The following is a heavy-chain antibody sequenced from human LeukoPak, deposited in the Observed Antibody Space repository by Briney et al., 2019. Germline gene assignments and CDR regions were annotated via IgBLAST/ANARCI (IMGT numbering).Heavy chain of an antibody. D-gene: IGHD6-19*01. CDR1: GFTFDDYA. CDR2: ISWNSGSI. V-gene: IGHV3-9*03. CDR3: AKAAGTSYYYYYMDV. Sequence: PGRPLRLSCAASGFTFDDYAMHWVRRAPGKGLEWVSGISWNSGSIGYADSVKGRFTISRDNTKNSLYLQMNSLRAEDMALYYCAKAAGTSYYYYYMDVWGKGTTVTVSS. J-gene: IGHJ6*03.